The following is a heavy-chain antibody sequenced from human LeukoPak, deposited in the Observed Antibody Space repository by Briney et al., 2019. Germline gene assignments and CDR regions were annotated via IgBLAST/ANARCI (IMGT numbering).Heavy chain of an antibody. CDR3: ATQAWDSSGWLDY. CDR2: FDPEDGET. D-gene: IGHD6-19*01. Sequence: ASVKVSCKVSGYTLTELSMHWVRQAPGKGLEWMGGFDPEDGETIYAQKFQGRVTMTEDTSTDTACMELSSLRSEDTAVYYCATQAWDSSGWLDYWGQGTLVTVSS. CDR1: GYTLTELS. J-gene: IGHJ4*02. V-gene: IGHV1-24*01.